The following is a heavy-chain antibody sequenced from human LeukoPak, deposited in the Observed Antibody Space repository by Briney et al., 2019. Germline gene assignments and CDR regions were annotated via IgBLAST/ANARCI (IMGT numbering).Heavy chain of an antibody. CDR3: TAGELDLSDY. V-gene: IGHV3-15*01. D-gene: IGHD1-1*01. CDR2: IKSKTDGGTT. Sequence: GGSLRLSCAASGFTFSSYAMSWVRQAPGKGLEWVGRIKSKTDGGTTDYAAPVKGRFTISRDDSKNTLYLQMNSLKTEDTAVYYCTAGELDLSDYWGQGTLVTVSS. CDR1: GFTFSSYA. J-gene: IGHJ4*02.